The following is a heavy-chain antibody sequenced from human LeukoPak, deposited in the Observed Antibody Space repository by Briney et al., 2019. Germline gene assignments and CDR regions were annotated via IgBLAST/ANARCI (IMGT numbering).Heavy chain of an antibody. CDR1: GGSISSYY. V-gene: IGHV4-59*12. CDR2: IYYSGST. CDR3: ARWASGYSSREGFDY. J-gene: IGHJ4*02. Sequence: SETLSLTCTVSGGSISSYYWSWIRQPPGKGLEWIGYIYYSGSTNYNPSLKSRVIMSVDMSKNQFSLNLKSVTAADTAVFYCARWASGYSSREGFDYWGQGALVIVSS. D-gene: IGHD5-12*01.